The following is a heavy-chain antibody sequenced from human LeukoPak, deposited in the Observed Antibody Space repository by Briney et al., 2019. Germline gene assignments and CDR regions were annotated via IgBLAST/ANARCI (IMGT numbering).Heavy chain of an antibody. CDR3: ARDMGYSYGYSYFDH. V-gene: IGHV3-74*01. CDR2: INSDGSST. D-gene: IGHD5-18*01. CDR1: GFTFSSYW. Sequence: GGSLRLSCAASGFTFSSYWMHWVRQAPGKGLVWVSRINSDGSSTSYADSVKGRFTISRDNAKNTLYLQMNSLRAEDTAVYYCARDMGYSYGYSYFDHWGQGTLVTVSS. J-gene: IGHJ4*02.